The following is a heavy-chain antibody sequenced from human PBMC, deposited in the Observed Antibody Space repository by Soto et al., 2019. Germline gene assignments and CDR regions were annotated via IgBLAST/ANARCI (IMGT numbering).Heavy chain of an antibody. D-gene: IGHD6-19*01. CDR2: INPSGGGT. CDR3: SRGSGWYGDY. Sequence: QVQLVQSGAEVKKTGASVKVSCKASGYPFTTYYMHWVRQAPGQGLEWMGMINPSGGGTTYAQKFQGRVPVTSATATNTVYLELTGLTSADTALYYCSRGSGWYGDYWGQGTLVSVSS. J-gene: IGHJ4*02. CDR1: GYPFTTYY. V-gene: IGHV1-46*03.